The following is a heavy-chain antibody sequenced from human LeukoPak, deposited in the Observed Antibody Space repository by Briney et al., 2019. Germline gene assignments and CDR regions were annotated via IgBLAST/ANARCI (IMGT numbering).Heavy chain of an antibody. Sequence: GGSLRLSCAASGFTFSSYAMHWVRQAPGKGLEYVSAISSNGGSTYCANSVKGRFTISRDNSKNTLYLQMGSLRAEDMAVYYCARGDSSGYFGAFDIWGQGTMVTVSS. J-gene: IGHJ3*02. V-gene: IGHV3-64*01. CDR1: GFTFSSYA. D-gene: IGHD3-22*01. CDR2: ISSNGGST. CDR3: ARGDSSGYFGAFDI.